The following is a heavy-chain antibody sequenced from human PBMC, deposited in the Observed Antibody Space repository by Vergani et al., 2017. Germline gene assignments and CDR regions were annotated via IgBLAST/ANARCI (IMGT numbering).Heavy chain of an antibody. V-gene: IGHV3-30*02. CDR2: VLFDGSNE. Sequence: QVQLVESGGGVVQRGGSLRLSCVASGFTFNRYGMQWVRQAPGKGLEWVAYVLFDGSNEYYADSVKGRFIVSRDNSNDALYLQMNSLRTDDTAVYYCARDLAYCHEGSCALWGQGSVVTVSS. J-gene: IGHJ4*02. D-gene: IGHD2-15*01. CDR1: GFTFNRYG. CDR3: ARDLAYCHEGSCAL.